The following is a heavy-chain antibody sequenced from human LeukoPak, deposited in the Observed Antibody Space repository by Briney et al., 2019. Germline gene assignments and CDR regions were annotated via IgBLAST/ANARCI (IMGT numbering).Heavy chain of an antibody. CDR1: GNYW. D-gene: IGHD2/OR15-2a*01. CDR2: INSDGSWT. J-gene: IGHJ4*02. Sequence: PGGSLRLSCAASGNYWTHWVRQAPGKGLVWVSHINSDGSWTSYADSVKGRFTISKDNANNTVYLQMNNLRAEDTAVYYCVSFYETYWGRGTLVTVSS. CDR3: VSFYETY. V-gene: IGHV3-74*01.